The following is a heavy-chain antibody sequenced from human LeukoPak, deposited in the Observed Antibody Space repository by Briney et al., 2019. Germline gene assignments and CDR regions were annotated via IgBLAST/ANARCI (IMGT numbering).Heavy chain of an antibody. V-gene: IGHV3-48*04. CDR3: AELGITMIGGV. CDR1: EFSFSLHW. J-gene: IGHJ6*04. D-gene: IGHD3-10*02. CDR2: ISSSGSTI. Sequence: GGSLRLSCTASEFSFSLHWMSWVRQAPGKGLEWVSYISSSGSTIYYADSVKGRFTISRDNAKNSLYLQMNSLRAEDTAVYYCAELGITMIGGVWGKGTTVTISS.